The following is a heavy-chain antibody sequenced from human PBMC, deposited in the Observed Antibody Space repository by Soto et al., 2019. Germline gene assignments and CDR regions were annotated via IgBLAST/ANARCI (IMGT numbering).Heavy chain of an antibody. CDR1: GFTFDDYA. CDR2: ISWNSGSI. V-gene: IGHV3-9*01. CDR3: AKEKSSSSLGALDY. D-gene: IGHD6-6*01. Sequence: GGSLRLSCAASGFTFDDYAMHWVRQAPGKGLEWVSGISWNSGSIGYADSVKGRFTISRDNAKNSLYLQMNSLRAEDTALYYCAKEKSSSSLGALDYWGQGTLVTVSS. J-gene: IGHJ4*02.